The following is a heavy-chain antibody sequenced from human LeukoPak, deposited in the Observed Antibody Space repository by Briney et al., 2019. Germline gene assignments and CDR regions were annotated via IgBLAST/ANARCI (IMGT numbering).Heavy chain of an antibody. V-gene: IGHV4-59*12. D-gene: IGHD6-6*01. CDR1: GGSITVYY. CDR2: ISYSGST. Sequence: SETLSLTCSISGGSITVYYWNWIRQSPGKGLEWIGSISYSGSTNYNPSLKSRVTISIDTSKNRFSLKVSSVIAADTAMYYCARGGSRSYTSSTLDYWGQGTLVTVSS. J-gene: IGHJ4*02. CDR3: ARGGSRSYTSSTLDY.